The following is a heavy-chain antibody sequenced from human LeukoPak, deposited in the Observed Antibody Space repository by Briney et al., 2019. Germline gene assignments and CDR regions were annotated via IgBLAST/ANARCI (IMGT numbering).Heavy chain of an antibody. D-gene: IGHD4-17*01. V-gene: IGHV4-31*03. CDR2: IYYSGST. J-gene: IGHJ4*02. CDR3: ARVHGAQYFDY. CDR1: GGSISSGGYY. Sequence: SGTLSLTCTVSGGSISSGGYYWSWIRQHPGKGLEWIGYIYYSGSTYYDPSLKSRVTISVDTSKNQFSLKLSSVTAADTAVYYCARVHGAQYFDYWGQGTLVTVSS.